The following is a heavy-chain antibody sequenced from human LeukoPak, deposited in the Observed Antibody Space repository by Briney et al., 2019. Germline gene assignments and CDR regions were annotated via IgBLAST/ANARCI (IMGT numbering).Heavy chain of an antibody. V-gene: IGHV4-39*07. J-gene: IGHJ4*02. CDR3: ARDFVGGIDY. Sequence: SETLSLTCTVSGGSISSSSYYWGWIRQPPGKGLEWIGSIYYSGSTYYNPSLKSRVTISVDTSKNQFSLKLSSVTAADTAVYYCARDFVGGIDYWGQGTLVTVSS. D-gene: IGHD1-26*01. CDR1: GGSISSSSYY. CDR2: IYYSGST.